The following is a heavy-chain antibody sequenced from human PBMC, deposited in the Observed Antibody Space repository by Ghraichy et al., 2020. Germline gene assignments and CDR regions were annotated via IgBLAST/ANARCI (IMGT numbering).Heavy chain of an antibody. Sequence: GSLNISCAASGFSLRNYWMHWVRQAPGKGLVWVSRINPDGSITDYADSVKGRFTISRDNAKNTVFLQVNSLRGDDTAMYFCAGDIAQYKYGTSLAYWGQGALVTVSS. CDR1: GFSLRNYW. V-gene: IGHV3-74*01. CDR3: AGDIAQYKYGTSLAY. D-gene: IGHD5-18*01. J-gene: IGHJ4*02. CDR2: INPDGSIT.